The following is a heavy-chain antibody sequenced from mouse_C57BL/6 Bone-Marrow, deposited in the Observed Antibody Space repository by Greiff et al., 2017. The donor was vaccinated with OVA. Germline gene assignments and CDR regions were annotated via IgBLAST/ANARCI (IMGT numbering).Heavy chain of an antibody. CDR3: ARQDYGSSYRYFDV. CDR2: ISNGGGST. D-gene: IGHD1-1*01. J-gene: IGHJ1*03. V-gene: IGHV5-12*01. Sequence: DVKLQESGGGLVQPGGSLKLSCAASGFTFSDYYMYWVRQTPEKRLEWVAYISNGGGSTYYPDTVKGRFTISRDNAKNTLYLQMSRLKSEDTAMYYCARQDYGSSYRYFDVWGTGTTVTVSS. CDR1: GFTFSDYY.